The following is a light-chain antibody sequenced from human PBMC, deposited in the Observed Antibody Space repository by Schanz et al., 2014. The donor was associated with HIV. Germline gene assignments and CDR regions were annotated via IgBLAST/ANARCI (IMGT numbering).Light chain of an antibody. CDR3: QQYGSSPVT. V-gene: IGKV3-20*01. Sequence: EIVLTQSPGTLSLSPGERATLSCRASQGVTSNYLAWYQHKPGQAPRLLMYDASSRATGIPDRFSGSGSGTDFTLTISRLEPEDFAVYYCQQYGSSPVTFGQGTKLEIK. J-gene: IGKJ2*01. CDR1: QGVTSNY. CDR2: DAS.